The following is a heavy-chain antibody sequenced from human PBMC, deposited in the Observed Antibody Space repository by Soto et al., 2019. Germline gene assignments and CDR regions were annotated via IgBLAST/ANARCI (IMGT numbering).Heavy chain of an antibody. CDR2: IYPSDSDT. V-gene: IGHV5-51*03. Sequence: PGESRERSGSVSGYSFTNYWIGWVRQMPGKGLEWMGIIYPSDSDTRYSPSFQGQVTISADKSISTAYLQWSSLKASDTAMYYCARRGILTGYYLFDYWGQGTLVTVSS. CDR3: ARRGILTGYYLFDY. J-gene: IGHJ4*02. CDR1: GYSFTNYW. D-gene: IGHD3-9*01.